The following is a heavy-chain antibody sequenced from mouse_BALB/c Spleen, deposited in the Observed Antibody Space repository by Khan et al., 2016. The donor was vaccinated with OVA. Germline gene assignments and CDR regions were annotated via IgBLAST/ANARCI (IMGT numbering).Heavy chain of an antibody. J-gene: IGHJ3*01. Sequence: VQLKQSGPELVEPGASVKMSCKASGYTFTNYVMHWVKQKPGQGLEWIAYINPYNAGTRYNEKFKGKATLTSDISSTTAYMELSSLTSEDSAVYYCAREASSCDCSFPYWGQWTLVTVSA. CDR2: INPYNAGT. CDR3: AREASSCDCSFPY. CDR1: GYTFTNYV. D-gene: IGHD2-13*01. V-gene: IGHV1S136*01.